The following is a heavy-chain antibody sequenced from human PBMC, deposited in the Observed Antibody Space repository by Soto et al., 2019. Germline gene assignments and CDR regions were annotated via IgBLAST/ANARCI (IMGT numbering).Heavy chain of an antibody. CDR1: GFTFSSYA. CDR3: AKDGGYSYGFPISY. D-gene: IGHD5-18*01. J-gene: IGHJ4*02. Sequence: SLRLSCAASGFTFSSYAMSWVRQAPGKGLEWVSAISGSGGSTYYADSVKGRFTISRDNSKNTLYLQMNSLRAEDTAVYYCAKDGGYSYGFPISYWGQGTLVTVSS. CDR2: ISGSGGST. V-gene: IGHV3-23*01.